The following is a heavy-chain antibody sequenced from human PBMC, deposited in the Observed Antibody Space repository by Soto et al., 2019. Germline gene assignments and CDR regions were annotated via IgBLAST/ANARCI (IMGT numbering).Heavy chain of an antibody. CDR3: ARGDGLGELSSTLDY. CDR2: ISYDGSNK. J-gene: IGHJ4*02. D-gene: IGHD3-16*02. V-gene: IGHV3-30*04. Sequence: GGSLRLSCAASGFTFNSYAMHWVRQAPGKGLEWVAVISYDGSNKYYADSVKGRFIISRDNSKNTLYLQMSSRKPEDTAVYYCARGDGLGELSSTLDYWGQGTLVTVSS. CDR1: GFTFNSYA.